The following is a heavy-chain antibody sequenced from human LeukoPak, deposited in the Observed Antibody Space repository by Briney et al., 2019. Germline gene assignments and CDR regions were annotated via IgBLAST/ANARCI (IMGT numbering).Heavy chain of an antibody. CDR3: ARDRAHCSSTSCYWYFDL. CDR2: IYTSGST. CDR1: GGSISSYY. J-gene: IGHJ2*01. Sequence: NPSETLSLTCTVSGGSISSYYWSWIRQPAGKGLEWIGRIYTSGSTNYNPSLKSRVTMSVDTSKNQFSLELSSVTAADTAVYYCARDRAHCSSTSCYWYFDLWGRGTLVTVSS. V-gene: IGHV4-4*07. D-gene: IGHD2-2*01.